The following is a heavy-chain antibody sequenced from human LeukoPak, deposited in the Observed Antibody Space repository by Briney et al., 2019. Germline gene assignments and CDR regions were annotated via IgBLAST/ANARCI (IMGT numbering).Heavy chain of an antibody. J-gene: IGHJ6*02. CDR2: ISGSGGST. V-gene: IGHV3-23*01. D-gene: IGHD3-3*01. Sequence: GGSLRLSCAASGFTFSSYAMSWVRQAPGKGLEWVSAISGSGGSTYYADSVKGRFTISRDNSKNTLYLQMNSLRAEDTAVYYCAKDNYDFWSGYYSDYGTDVWGQGTTVTVSS. CDR3: AKDNYDFWSGYYSDYGTDV. CDR1: GFTFSSYA.